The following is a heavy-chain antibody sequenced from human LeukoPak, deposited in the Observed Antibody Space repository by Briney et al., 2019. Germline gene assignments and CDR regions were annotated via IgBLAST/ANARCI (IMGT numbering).Heavy chain of an antibody. J-gene: IGHJ4*02. V-gene: IGHV3-7*01. CDR2: IKKDGSEK. CDR1: GFTFSSYY. D-gene: IGHD5-18*01. CDR3: ARHLSGVTGYTYGRGIDY. Sequence: GGSLRLSCAASGFTFSSYYMSWVRQAPGKGLEWVANIKKDGSEKYYVDSVKGRFTISRDSAKTSLYLQMNRLRAEDTAVYYCARHLSGVTGYTYGRGIDYWGQGTLVTVSS.